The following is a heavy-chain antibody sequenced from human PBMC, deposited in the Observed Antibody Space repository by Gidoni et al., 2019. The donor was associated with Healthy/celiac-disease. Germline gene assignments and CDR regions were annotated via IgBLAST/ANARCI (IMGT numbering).Heavy chain of an antibody. J-gene: IGHJ4*02. CDR2: ISGSGGST. Sequence: EVQLLESGGGLVQPGGSLRLSCAASGFTFRSYAMRWVRQAPGKGLEGVSAISGSGGSTYYADSVKGRFTISRDNSKNTLYLQMNSLRAEDTAVYYCAKDLLGGDYYDSSGYYQFDYWGQGTLVTVSS. V-gene: IGHV3-23*01. D-gene: IGHD3-22*01. CDR3: AKDLLGGDYYDSSGYYQFDY. CDR1: GFTFRSYA.